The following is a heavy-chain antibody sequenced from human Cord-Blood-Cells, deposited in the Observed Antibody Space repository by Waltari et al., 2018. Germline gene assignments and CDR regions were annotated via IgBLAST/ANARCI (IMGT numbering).Heavy chain of an antibody. J-gene: IGHJ4*02. Sequence: QVQLQQCGAGLLKPSETLSLTCAVYGGSFSGYSWSWIRQPPGKGLEWIGEINHSGSTNYNPSLKSRVTISVDTSKNQFSLKLSSVTAADTAVYYCARGSKGSFDYWGQGTLVTVSS. CDR3: ARGSKGSFDY. D-gene: IGHD3-10*01. V-gene: IGHV4-34*01. CDR2: INHSGST. CDR1: GGSFSGYS.